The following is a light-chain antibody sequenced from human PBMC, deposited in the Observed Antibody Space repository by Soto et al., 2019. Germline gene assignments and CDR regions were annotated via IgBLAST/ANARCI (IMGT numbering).Light chain of an antibody. Sequence: DIVMTQSPLSLPVTPGEPASISCRSSQSLLHSNGYNYLDWYLQKPGQSPQLLIYLGSNRASGVPDRFSGSGSGTDFTLKISRVEAEDVAVYYCIQALQTPFTFGPGTKVDIK. CDR3: IQALQTPFT. J-gene: IGKJ3*01. CDR2: LGS. V-gene: IGKV2-28*01. CDR1: QSLLHSNGYNY.